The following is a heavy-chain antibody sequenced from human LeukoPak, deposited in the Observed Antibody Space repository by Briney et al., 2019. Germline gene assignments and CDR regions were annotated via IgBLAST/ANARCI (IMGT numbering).Heavy chain of an antibody. D-gene: IGHD5-18*01. Sequence: ASVKVSCTASGYTFTSYAMHWVRQAPGQRLEWMGWINAGNGNTKYSQKFQGRVTITRDTSASTAYMELSSLRSEDTAVYYCARGGYSYGHGNFDYWGQGTLVTVSS. CDR2: INAGNGNT. CDR3: ARGGYSYGHGNFDY. CDR1: GYTFTSYA. V-gene: IGHV1-3*01. J-gene: IGHJ4*02.